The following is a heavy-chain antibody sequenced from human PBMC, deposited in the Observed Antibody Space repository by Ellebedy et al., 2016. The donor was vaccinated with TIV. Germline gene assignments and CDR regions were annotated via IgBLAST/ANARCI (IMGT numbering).Heavy chain of an antibody. CDR2: MRQDGGDK. V-gene: IGHV3-7*01. Sequence: GESLKISCVGSGFSFRSYWMSWVRQAPGKGLEWVANMRQDGGDKYYVDSVKGRFTISRDNAKSSLYLQMDSVRAEDTALYYCARDGSYGDYLSPAHAFVIWGQGTVVTVSS. CDR1: GFSFRSYW. D-gene: IGHD4-17*01. J-gene: IGHJ3*02. CDR3: ARDGSYGDYLSPAHAFVI.